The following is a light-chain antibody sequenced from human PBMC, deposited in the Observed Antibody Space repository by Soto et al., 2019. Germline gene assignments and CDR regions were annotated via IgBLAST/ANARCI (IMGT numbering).Light chain of an antibody. V-gene: IGKV1-5*03. CDR3: HQYSSYSWT. CDR2: KAT. CDR1: QSISSW. J-gene: IGKJ1*01. Sequence: DIQMTQCPSTLSASVGDRVTITCRASQSISSWLAWYQQKPGKAPKLLIYKATGLESGVPSRFSGSGSGTEFTLTISSLQPDDFATYYCHQYSSYSWTFGQGTKVDIK.